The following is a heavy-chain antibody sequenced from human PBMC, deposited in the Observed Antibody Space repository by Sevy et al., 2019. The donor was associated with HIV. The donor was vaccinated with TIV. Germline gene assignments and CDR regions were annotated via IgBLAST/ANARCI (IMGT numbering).Heavy chain of an antibody. CDR1: GFTFSDYY. J-gene: IGHJ4*01. CDR2: FNPNNGDS. V-gene: IGHV1-2*02. D-gene: IGHD1-26*01. Sequence: ASVKVSCKASGFTFSDYYMHWVRQAPGQGLEWMGWFNPNNGDSRSAQKFQGRVTLTGDMSISTAYMELTRLRSDDTAIHFCTRDDIYSHPWEFDWWGHGALVTVSS. CDR3: TRDDIYSHPWEFDW.